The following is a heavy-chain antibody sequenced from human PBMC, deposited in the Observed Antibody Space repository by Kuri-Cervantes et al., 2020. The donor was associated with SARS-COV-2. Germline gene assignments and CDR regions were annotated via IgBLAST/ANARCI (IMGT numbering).Heavy chain of an antibody. D-gene: IGHD6-19*01. CDR3: ARSGWYSRGVTYYHLDV. CDR1: GGSFSGYY. CDR2: INHTGST. Sequence: SETLSLTCAVYGGSFSGYYWSWIRQSPGKGLVWIGEINHTGSTNYNPSLKSRVTISVGASKNQFSLKLNSVTAADTAVYFCARSGWYSRGVTYYHLDVWGKGTTVTVSS. V-gene: IGHV4-34*01. J-gene: IGHJ6*03.